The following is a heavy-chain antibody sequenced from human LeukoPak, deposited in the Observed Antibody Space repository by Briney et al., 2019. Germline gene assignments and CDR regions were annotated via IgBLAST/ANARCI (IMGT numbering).Heavy chain of an antibody. CDR2: IYSGGST. CDR1: GFTVSSNC. J-gene: IGHJ5*02. V-gene: IGHV3-53*01. CDR3: AKDRSGLEYSSPHFDP. Sequence: PGGSLRLSCAASGFTVSSNCMSWVRQAPGKGLEWVSVIYSGGSTYYADSVKGRFTISRDNSKNTLYLQMNSLRAEDTAVYYCAKDRSGLEYSSPHFDPWGQGTLVTVSS. D-gene: IGHD6-6*01.